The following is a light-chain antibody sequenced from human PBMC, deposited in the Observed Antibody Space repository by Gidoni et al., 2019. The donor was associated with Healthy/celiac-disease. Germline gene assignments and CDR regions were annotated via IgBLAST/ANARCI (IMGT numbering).Light chain of an antibody. Sequence: AILLTQSPSSLSASVGDRVTITCRASQGISSALAWYQQKPGKAPKLLIYDASSLESGVPSRFSGSGSGTDFTLTISSLQPEDFATYYCQQFNNYPLFGQGTKLEIK. CDR3: QQFNNYPL. V-gene: IGKV1D-13*01. CDR1: QGISSA. CDR2: DAS. J-gene: IGKJ2*01.